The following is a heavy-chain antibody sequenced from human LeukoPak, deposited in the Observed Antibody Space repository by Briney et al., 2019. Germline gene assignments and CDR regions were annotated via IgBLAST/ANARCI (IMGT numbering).Heavy chain of an antibody. Sequence: GGSLRLSCAASGLTYSRYWMSLVGQAAGKGLPPVANIKQDGSEKYYVDSVKGRFTISRDNVKNSLYLQMNSLRAEDTAVYYCARDLDTAMVTDYWGQGTLVTVSS. V-gene: IGHV3-7*01. CDR2: IKQDGSEK. D-gene: IGHD5-18*01. J-gene: IGHJ4*02. CDR1: GLTYSRYW. CDR3: ARDLDTAMVTDY.